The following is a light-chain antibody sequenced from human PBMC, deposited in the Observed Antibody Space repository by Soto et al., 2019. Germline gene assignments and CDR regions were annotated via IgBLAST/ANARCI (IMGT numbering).Light chain of an antibody. CDR2: LNSDGSH. J-gene: IGLJ2*01. CDR3: QTWGTGIHVV. V-gene: IGLV4-69*01. CDR1: SGHRNYA. Sequence: QLVLTQSPSASASLGASVKLTCTLSSGHRNYAIAWHQQQPEKGPRYLMKLNSDGSHSKGDGIPDRFSGSSSGAERYLTISSLQSEDEADYYCQTWGTGIHVVFGGGTKLTVL.